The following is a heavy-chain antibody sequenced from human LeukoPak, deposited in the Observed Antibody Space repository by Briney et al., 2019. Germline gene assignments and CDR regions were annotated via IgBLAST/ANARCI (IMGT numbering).Heavy chain of an antibody. Sequence: GGSLRLSCAASGFTFSSFWMSWVRQAPGKGLEWVANIKQDGSEQYYVDSLKGRLTISRDNAKNSLYLQMNSLRAEDTAVYYCATAKGSDYGDYSFDYWGQGTLVTVSS. CDR2: IKQDGSEQ. J-gene: IGHJ4*02. D-gene: IGHD4-17*01. V-gene: IGHV3-7*05. CDR3: ATAKGSDYGDYSFDY. CDR1: GFTFSSFW.